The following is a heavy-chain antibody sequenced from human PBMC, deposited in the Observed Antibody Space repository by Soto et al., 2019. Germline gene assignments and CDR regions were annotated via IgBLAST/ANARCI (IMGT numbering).Heavy chain of an antibody. Sequence: QVQLVQSGAEVKKPGASVKVSCKASGYTFTSYAMHWVRQAPGQRLEWMGWINAGNGNTKYSQKFQGRVTITRDTSASTAYMELSSLRSEDTAVYYCARPASNWGRIPHYYYGMDVWGQGTTVTVSS. V-gene: IGHV1-3*01. CDR3: ARPASNWGRIPHYYYGMDV. J-gene: IGHJ6*02. CDR1: GYTFTSYA. CDR2: INAGNGNT. D-gene: IGHD7-27*01.